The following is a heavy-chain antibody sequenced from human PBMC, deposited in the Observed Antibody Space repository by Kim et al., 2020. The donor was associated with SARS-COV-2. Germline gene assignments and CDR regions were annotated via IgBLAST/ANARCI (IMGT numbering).Heavy chain of an antibody. CDR1: GFTFSSYA. CDR2: ISGSGGST. J-gene: IGHJ3*02. D-gene: IGHD3-10*01. V-gene: IGHV3-23*01. CDR3: AKSFRKLGSGTGAFDI. Sequence: GGSLRLSCAASGFTFSSYAMSWVRQAPGKGLEWVSAISGSGGSTYYADSVKGRFTISRDNSKNTLYLQMNSLRAEDTAVYYCAKSFRKLGSGTGAFDIWGQGTMVTVSS.